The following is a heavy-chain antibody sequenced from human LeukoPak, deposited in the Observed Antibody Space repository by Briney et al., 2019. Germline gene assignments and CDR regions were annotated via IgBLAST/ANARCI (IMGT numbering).Heavy chain of an antibody. Sequence: PGGSLRLSCAASGFTFSSYAMSWVRQAPGKGLEWVSSISGSGTNTYYADSVKGRFTISRDNSRNLLFLQMSSLRSEDTAVYYCARGGADQDFWSGYYQNWFDPWGQGTLVTVSS. V-gene: IGHV3-23*01. CDR3: ARGGADQDFWSGYYQNWFDP. CDR1: GFTFSSYA. D-gene: IGHD3-3*01. CDR2: ISGSGTNT. J-gene: IGHJ5*02.